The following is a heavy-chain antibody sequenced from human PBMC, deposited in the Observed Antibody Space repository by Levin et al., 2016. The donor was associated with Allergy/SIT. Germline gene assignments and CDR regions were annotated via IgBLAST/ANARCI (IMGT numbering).Heavy chain of an antibody. Sequence: SETLSLTCAVYGGSFSGYYWSWIRQPPGKGLEWIGEINHSGSTNYNPSLKSRVTISVDTSKNQFSLKLSSVTAADTAVYYCARGLGGGSSWYSKGWFDPWGQGTLVTVSS. V-gene: IGHV4-34*01. J-gene: IGHJ5*02. CDR2: INHSGST. CDR1: GGSFSGYY. D-gene: IGHD6-13*01. CDR3: ARGLGGGSSWYSKGWFDP.